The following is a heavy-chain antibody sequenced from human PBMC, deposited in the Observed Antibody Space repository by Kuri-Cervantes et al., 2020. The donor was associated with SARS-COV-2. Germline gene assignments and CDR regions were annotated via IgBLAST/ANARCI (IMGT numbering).Heavy chain of an antibody. J-gene: IGHJ4*02. D-gene: IGHD6-13*01. V-gene: IGHV4-61*09. CDR1: GVSVSGGTYY. Sequence: SQTLSLTCAVSGVSVSGGTYYWSWIRQPAGKGLEWIGHLDTSGSTTYNPSLKSRVTISVDTSKNQFSLKLSSVAAADTAVYYCAREDSSSWLYSYDYWGQGTLVTVSS. CDR2: LDTSGST. CDR3: AREDSSSWLYSYDY.